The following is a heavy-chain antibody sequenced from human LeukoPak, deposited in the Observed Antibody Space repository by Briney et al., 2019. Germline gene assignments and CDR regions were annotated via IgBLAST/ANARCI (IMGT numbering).Heavy chain of an antibody. CDR2: IIPIFGTA. CDR3: ARGDDYGGHGGGY. J-gene: IGHJ4*02. Sequence: SVRVSCKASGGTFSSYAISWVRQAPGQGLEWMEGIIPIFGTANYAQKFQGRVTITADESTSTAYMELSSLRSEDTAVYYCARGDDYGGHGGGYWGQGTLVTVSS. V-gene: IGHV1-69*13. CDR1: GGTFSSYA. D-gene: IGHD4-23*01.